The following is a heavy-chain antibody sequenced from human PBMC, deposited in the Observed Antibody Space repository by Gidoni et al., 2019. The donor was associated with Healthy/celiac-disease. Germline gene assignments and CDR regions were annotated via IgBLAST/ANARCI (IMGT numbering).Heavy chain of an antibody. CDR3: AKDDSGVDY. CDR1: GFTFSSYA. J-gene: IGHJ4*02. CDR2: ISGSGGST. Sequence: EAQLLASGGGLVQPGGSLSLACAVPGFTFSSYAMSWVRQGPGKGLEWVSAISGSGGSTYYADSVKGRFTISRDNSKNTLYLQMNSLRAEDTAVYYCAKDDSGVDYWGQGTLVTVSS. V-gene: IGHV3-23*01. D-gene: IGHD2-21*02.